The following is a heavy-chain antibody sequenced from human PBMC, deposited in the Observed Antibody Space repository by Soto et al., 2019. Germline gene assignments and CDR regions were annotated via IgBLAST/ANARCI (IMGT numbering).Heavy chain of an antibody. J-gene: IGHJ6*02. CDR1: GYTFTSDG. CDR3: ARDGKYDFWSGYPRYYYYGMDV. D-gene: IGHD3-3*01. V-gene: IGHV1-18*01. Sequence: ASVKVSCKASGYTFTSDGISWVRQAPGQGLEWMGWISAYNGNTNYAQKLQGRVTMTTDTSTSTAYMELRSLRSDDTAVYYCARDGKYDFWSGYPRYYYYGMDVWGQGTTVTVSS. CDR2: ISAYNGNT.